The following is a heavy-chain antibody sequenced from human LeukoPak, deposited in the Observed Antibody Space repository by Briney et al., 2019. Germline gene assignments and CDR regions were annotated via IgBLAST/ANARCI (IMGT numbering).Heavy chain of an antibody. CDR2: ISGSGGST. D-gene: IGHD3-10*01. CDR3: AKAFRPSRPMVLWARDAFDI. Sequence: QAGGSLRLSCAASGFTFSSYAMSWVRQAPGKGLEWVSAISGSGGSTYYADSVKGRFTISRDNSKNTLYLQMNSLRAEDTAVYYCAKAFRPSRPMVLWARDAFDIWGQGTMVTVSS. J-gene: IGHJ3*02. V-gene: IGHV3-23*01. CDR1: GFTFSSYA.